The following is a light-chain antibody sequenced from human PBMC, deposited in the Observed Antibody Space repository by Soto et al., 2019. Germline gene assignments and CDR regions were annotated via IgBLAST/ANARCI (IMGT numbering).Light chain of an antibody. CDR3: QSYDSSLSGWV. J-gene: IGLJ3*02. CDR1: SSNIGAGYD. Sequence: QAVVTQPPSVSGAPGQRVTISCTGSSSNIGAGYDVHWYQQLPGTAPKLLISGNSNRPSGVPDRFSGSKSVTSASLAITGLQAEDEADYYCQSYDSSLSGWVFGGGTKVTVL. CDR2: GNS. V-gene: IGLV1-40*01.